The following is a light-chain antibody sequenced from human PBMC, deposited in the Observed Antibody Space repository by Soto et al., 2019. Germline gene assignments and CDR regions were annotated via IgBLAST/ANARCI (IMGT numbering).Light chain of an antibody. J-gene: IGLJ1*01. CDR1: SSDVGGYNY. V-gene: IGLV2-14*01. CDR2: DVS. CDR3: SSYTSTSTYV. Sequence: QSALTQPASVSGSPGQSITISCTGTSSDVGGYNYVSWYQQHPGKAPKLMIYDVSNRPSGVSNRFSGSKSGNTASLTISGLQAEDEGDYYCSSYTSTSTYVFGTGTKVTVL.